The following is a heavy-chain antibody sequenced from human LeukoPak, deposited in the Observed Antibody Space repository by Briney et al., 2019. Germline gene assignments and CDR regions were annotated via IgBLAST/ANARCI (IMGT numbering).Heavy chain of an antibody. Sequence: GGSLRLSCAASGFTFSTYTIRWVRQAPGKGLEWVSYISGSGSTIKHADSVKGRFTISRDNAKNSLYLQMNSLRAEDTAVYYCARWATGDDAFDMWGQGTMVTVSS. D-gene: IGHD5-24*01. CDR1: GFTFSTYT. CDR2: ISGSGSTI. V-gene: IGHV3-48*03. J-gene: IGHJ3*02. CDR3: ARWATGDDAFDM.